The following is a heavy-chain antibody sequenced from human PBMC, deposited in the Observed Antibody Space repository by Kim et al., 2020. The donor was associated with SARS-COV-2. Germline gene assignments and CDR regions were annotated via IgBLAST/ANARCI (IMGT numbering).Heavy chain of an antibody. J-gene: IGHJ5*02. D-gene: IGHD3-22*01. CDR3: AKDLDTMIVVGPSGWFDP. CDR1: GFTFSSYA. V-gene: IGHV3-23*01. CDR2: ISGSGGST. Sequence: GGSLRLSCAASGFTFSSYAMSWVRQAPGKGLEWVSAISGSGGSTYYADSVKGRFTISRDNSKNTLYLQMNSLRAEDTAVYYCAKDLDTMIVVGPSGWFDPWGQGTLVTVSS.